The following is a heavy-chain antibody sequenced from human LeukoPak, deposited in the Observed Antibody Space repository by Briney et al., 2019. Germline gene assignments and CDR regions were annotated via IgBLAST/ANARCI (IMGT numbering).Heavy chain of an antibody. V-gene: IGHV5-51*01. Sequence: TGESLNISFKGSGYSFTSYWIGWVRQMPGKGLEWMGIIYPGDSDTRYSPSFQGQVTISADKSISTAYLQWSSLKASDTAMYYCARLIAVAANWFDPWGQGTLVTVSS. CDR1: GYSFTSYW. CDR2: IYPGDSDT. CDR3: ARLIAVAANWFDP. D-gene: IGHD6-19*01. J-gene: IGHJ5*02.